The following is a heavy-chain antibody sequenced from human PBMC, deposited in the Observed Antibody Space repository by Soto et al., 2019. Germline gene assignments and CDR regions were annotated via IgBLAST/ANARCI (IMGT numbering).Heavy chain of an antibody. D-gene: IGHD2-15*01. Sequence: SETLSLTCTVSGGSISSYYWSWIRQPAGKXLEWIGRIYTSGSTNYNPSLKSRVTMSVDTSKNQFSLKLSSVTAADTAVYYCARVVVAGPSYYYYYGMDVWGQGTTVTVSS. CDR3: ARVVVAGPSYYYYYGMDV. J-gene: IGHJ6*02. CDR2: IYTSGST. V-gene: IGHV4-4*07. CDR1: GGSISSYY.